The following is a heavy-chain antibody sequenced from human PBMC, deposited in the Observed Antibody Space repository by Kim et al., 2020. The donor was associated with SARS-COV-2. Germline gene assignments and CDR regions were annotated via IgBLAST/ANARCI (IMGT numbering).Heavy chain of an antibody. V-gene: IGHV1-18*01. CDR2: ISAYNGNT. D-gene: IGHD3-9*01. J-gene: IGHJ3*02. Sequence: ASVKVSCKASGYTFTSYGISWVRQAPGQGLEWMGWISAYNGNTNYAQKLQGRVTMTTDTSTSTAYMELRSLRSDDTAVYYCARTLLRYFDWLFPTDAFDIWGQGTMVTVSS. CDR1: GYTFTSYG. CDR3: ARTLLRYFDWLFPTDAFDI.